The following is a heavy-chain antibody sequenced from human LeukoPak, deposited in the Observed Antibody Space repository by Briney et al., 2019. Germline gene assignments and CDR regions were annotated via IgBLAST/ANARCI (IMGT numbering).Heavy chain of an antibody. CDR2: IGISSGNT. CDR3: ARDHNYAFDN. Sequence: GGSLRLSCAASGFPFSEYSMNWVRQAPGKGLEWISYIGISSGNTKYADSVKGRVTVSGDNARNSLYLQMNSLRVEDTAVYYCARDHNYAFDNWGQGTLVTVSS. J-gene: IGHJ4*02. D-gene: IGHD1-1*01. V-gene: IGHV3-11*06. CDR1: GFPFSEYS.